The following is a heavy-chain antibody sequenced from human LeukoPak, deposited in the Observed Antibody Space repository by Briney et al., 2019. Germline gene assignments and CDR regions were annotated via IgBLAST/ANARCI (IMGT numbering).Heavy chain of an antibody. V-gene: IGHV4-59*12. CDR1: GGSISSYY. Sequence: PSETLSLTCTVSGGSISSYYWSWIRQPPGKGLEWIGYIYYSGSTNYNPSLKSRVTMSVDTSKNQFSLKLSSVTAADTAVYYCARDYGFYYYYYMDVWGKGTTVTVSS. D-gene: IGHD3-16*01. J-gene: IGHJ6*03. CDR3: ARDYGFYYYYYMDV. CDR2: IYYSGST.